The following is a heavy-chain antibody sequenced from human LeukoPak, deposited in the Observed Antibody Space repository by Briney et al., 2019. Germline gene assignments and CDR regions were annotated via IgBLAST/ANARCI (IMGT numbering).Heavy chain of an antibody. Sequence: GGSLRLSCAASGFTFSSYAMSWVRQAPGKGLEWVANIKQDGSEKYYVDSVKGRFTISRDNAKNSLYLQMNSLRAEDTAVYYCARELITMVRGVIWGQGTLVTVSS. J-gene: IGHJ4*02. V-gene: IGHV3-7*01. CDR3: ARELITMVRGVI. D-gene: IGHD3-10*01. CDR1: GFTFSSYA. CDR2: IKQDGSEK.